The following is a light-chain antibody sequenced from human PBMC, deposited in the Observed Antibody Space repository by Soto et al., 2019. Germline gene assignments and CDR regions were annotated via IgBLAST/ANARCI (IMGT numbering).Light chain of an antibody. CDR3: QHYNSYSEA. CDR1: QTISSW. J-gene: IGKJ1*01. Sequence: DIQMTQSPSSLSETVGDRVTTTCRASQTISSWLAWYQQKPGKGPNLLIYTASTLKSGVPSGFSGSGPGTEFTFTISSLQPDDFATYYCQHYNSYSEAFGQGTKVDIK. V-gene: IGKV1-5*03. CDR2: TAS.